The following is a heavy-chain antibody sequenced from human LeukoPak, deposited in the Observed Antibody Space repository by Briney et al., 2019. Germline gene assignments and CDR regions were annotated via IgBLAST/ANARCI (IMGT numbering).Heavy chain of an antibody. CDR3: ASVGGSNAFDI. J-gene: IGHJ3*02. D-gene: IGHD1-26*01. CDR1: GFTFSSYC. CDR2: INSDGSST. Sequence: PGGSLRLSCAASGFTFSSYCVHWVRQAPGKGLVWVSPINSDGSSTSYADSVKGRFTISRDNAKNTLSLQMNSLRAEDTAVYYCASVGGSNAFDIWGQGTMVIVS. V-gene: IGHV3-74*01.